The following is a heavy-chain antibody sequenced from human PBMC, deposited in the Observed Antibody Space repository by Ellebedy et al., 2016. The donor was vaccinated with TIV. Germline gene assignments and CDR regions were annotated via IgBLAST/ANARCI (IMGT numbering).Heavy chain of an antibody. CDR2: IHSDGRTT. D-gene: IGHD5-24*01. V-gene: IGHV3-74*01. J-gene: IGHJ4*02. CDR1: GFSFSDYS. CDR3: VRDQMGSSYPFDY. Sequence: GGSLRLXCAASGFSFSDYSMHWVRQAPGKGLVWVSRIHSDGRTTSYADSVKGRFTISRDSAKNMLYLQMNSLRAEDTAVFYCVRDQMGSSYPFDYWGQGTLVTVSS.